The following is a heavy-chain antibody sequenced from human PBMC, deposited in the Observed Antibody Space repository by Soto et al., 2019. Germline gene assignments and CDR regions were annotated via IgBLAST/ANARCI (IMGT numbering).Heavy chain of an antibody. J-gene: IGHJ4*02. CDR3: VRDSHGDY. CDR1: GFTFSNYW. V-gene: IGHV3-74*01. Sequence: EVQLVESGGGLVQPGGSLRLSCAGSGFTFSNYWMHWVRQAPGKGLEWVSRIDHDGPTDYADSVRGRFTNSRDNAENTLYLHMNGLRPEDTAVYYCVRDSHGDYWGQGTLVTVTS. CDR2: IDHDGPT.